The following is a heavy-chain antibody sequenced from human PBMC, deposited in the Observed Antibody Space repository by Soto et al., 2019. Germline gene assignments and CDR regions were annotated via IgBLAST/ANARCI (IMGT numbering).Heavy chain of an antibody. CDR3: ARRRYYDSSGFFGWFDP. CDR1: GGTFSSYA. CDR2: IIPIFGTA. J-gene: IGHJ5*02. Sequence: QVQLVQSGAEVKKPGSSVKVSCKASGGTFSSYAISWVRQAPGQGLEWMGGIIPIFGTANYAQKFQGRVTITADESTSTAYMELSSLRSEDTVVYYCARRRYYDSSGFFGWFDPWGQGTLVTVSS. D-gene: IGHD3-22*01. V-gene: IGHV1-69*01.